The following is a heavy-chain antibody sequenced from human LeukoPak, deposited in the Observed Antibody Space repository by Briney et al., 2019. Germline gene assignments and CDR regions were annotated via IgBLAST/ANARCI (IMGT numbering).Heavy chain of an antibody. Sequence: AGGSLRLSCAASGFTFSSYSMNWVRRAPGKGLEWVSSISSSSSYIYYADSVKGRFTISRDNSKNTLYLQMNSLRAEDTAVYYCARGGLSGYYYDSSGYSKFDPWGQGTLVTVSS. V-gene: IGHV3-21*01. J-gene: IGHJ5*02. CDR3: ARGGLSGYYYDSSGYSKFDP. CDR1: GFTFSSYS. CDR2: ISSSSSYI. D-gene: IGHD3-22*01.